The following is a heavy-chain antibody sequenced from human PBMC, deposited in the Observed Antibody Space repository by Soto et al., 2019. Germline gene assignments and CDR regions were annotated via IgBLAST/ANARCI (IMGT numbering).Heavy chain of an antibody. J-gene: IGHJ4*02. D-gene: IGHD6-13*01. CDR2: ISGSGGST. CDR1: GFTFSSYA. V-gene: IGHV3-23*01. Sequence: EVQLLESGGGLVQPGGSLRLSCAASGFTFSSYAMSWVRQAPGKGLEWVSAISGSGGSTYYADSVQGRFTISRDNSKNTLYLQMNSLRAEDAAVYYCAKDQRYSSSWYGDYRGQGTLVTVSS. CDR3: AKDQRYSSSWYGDY.